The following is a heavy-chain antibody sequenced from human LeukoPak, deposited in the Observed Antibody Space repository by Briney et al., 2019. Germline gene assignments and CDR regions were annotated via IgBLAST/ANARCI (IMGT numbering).Heavy chain of an antibody. CDR3: ARMSVTSKPVDH. CDR2: INHSGST. D-gene: IGHD4-17*01. J-gene: IGHJ5*02. Sequence: PSETLSLTCAVYGGSFSGYYWSWVRQPPGKGLEWIGEINHSGSTNYNPSLKSRVTTSVDTSKNQFSLKLSSVTAADTAVYYCARMSVTSKPVDHWGQGTLVTVSS. V-gene: IGHV4-34*01. CDR1: GGSFSGYY.